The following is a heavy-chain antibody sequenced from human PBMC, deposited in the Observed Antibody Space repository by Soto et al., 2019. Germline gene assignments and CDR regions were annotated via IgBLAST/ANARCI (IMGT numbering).Heavy chain of an antibody. CDR2: IFYSGST. Sequence: QVQLQVSGPGLVKPSETLSLTCTVSGGSISSYYWSWIRQPPGKGLEWIGFIFYSGSTSYNPSLKSRVTLSIDTSEYQFSLKLNSVTAADTAVYYCASMIGDPVLSFDSWGQGTLVAVSS. CDR3: ASMIGDPVLSFDS. V-gene: IGHV4-59*01. CDR1: GGSISSYY. J-gene: IGHJ5*01. D-gene: IGHD3-10*02.